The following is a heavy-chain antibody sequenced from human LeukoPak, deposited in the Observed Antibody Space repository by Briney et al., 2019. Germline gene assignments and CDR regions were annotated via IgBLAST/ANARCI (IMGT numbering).Heavy chain of an antibody. J-gene: IGHJ5*02. Sequence: SETLSLTCSVSGGSISSQFHYCSWIRQPPGKGLEWIGFISHSGSTNYNPSLRGRVTISLDTSKNHFSLKIISVTAADTAVYYCAILEDSDSSGAGDWFDPWGQGILVTVSS. CDR2: ISHSGST. D-gene: IGHD6-25*01. CDR1: GGSISSQFHY. CDR3: AILEDSDSSGAGDWFDP. V-gene: IGHV4-61*03.